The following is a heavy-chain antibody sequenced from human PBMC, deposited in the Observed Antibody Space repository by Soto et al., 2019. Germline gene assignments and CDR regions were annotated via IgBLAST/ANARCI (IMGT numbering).Heavy chain of an antibody. V-gene: IGHV4-34*01. Sequence: PSETLSLTCAVYGGSFSGYYWSWIRQPPGKGLEWIGEINHSGSTNYNPSLKSRVTISVDTSKNQFSLKLSSVTAADTAVYYCARSYSSSWYNYWGQETLVTVSS. D-gene: IGHD6-13*01. CDR2: INHSGST. J-gene: IGHJ4*02. CDR3: ARSYSSSWYNY. CDR1: GGSFSGYY.